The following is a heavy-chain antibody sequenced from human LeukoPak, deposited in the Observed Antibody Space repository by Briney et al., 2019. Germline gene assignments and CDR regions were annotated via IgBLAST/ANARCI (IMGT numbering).Heavy chain of an antibody. V-gene: IGHV4-39*01. CDR3: ARIPYSSGWYSQVMDV. CDR2: IYYSGST. CDR1: GFPFSSYE. J-gene: IGHJ6*02. Sequence: GSLRLSCAASGFPFSSYEMNWVRQPPGKGLEWIGSIYYSGSTYYNPSLKSRVTISVDTSKNQFSLKLSSVTAADTAVYYCARIPYSSGWYSQVMDVWGQGTTVTVSS. D-gene: IGHD6-19*01.